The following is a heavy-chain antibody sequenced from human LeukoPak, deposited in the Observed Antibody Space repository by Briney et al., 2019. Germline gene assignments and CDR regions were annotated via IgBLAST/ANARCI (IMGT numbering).Heavy chain of an antibody. CDR2: IYPGDSDT. CDR1: GYSVASDW. J-gene: IGHJ4*02. D-gene: IGHD1-26*01. CDR3: ARLERVGATDY. V-gene: IGHV5-51*01. Sequence: GESLKISCKGSGYSVASDWIGWVRQMTGKGLEWMGIIYPGDSDTKYSPSFQGQVTISADKSISTAYLQWTSLRASDTALYYCARLERVGATDYWGQGTLVTVSS.